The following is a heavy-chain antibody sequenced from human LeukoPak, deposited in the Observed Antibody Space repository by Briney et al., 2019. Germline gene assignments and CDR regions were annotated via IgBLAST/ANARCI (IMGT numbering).Heavy chain of an antibody. D-gene: IGHD1-26*01. J-gene: IGHJ4*02. V-gene: IGHV3-33*01. CDR3: ARFPWELMSRSTFDY. CDR1: GFTFSSYG. Sequence: GRSLRLSCAASGFTFSSYGMHWVRQAPGKGLEWVAVIWYDGSNKYYADSVKGRFTISRDNSKNTLYLQMNSLRAEDTAVYYCARFPWELMSRSTFDYWGQGTLVTVSS. CDR2: IWYDGSNK.